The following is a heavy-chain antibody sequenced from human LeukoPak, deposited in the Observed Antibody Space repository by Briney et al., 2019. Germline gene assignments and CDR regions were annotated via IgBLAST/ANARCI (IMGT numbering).Heavy chain of an antibody. J-gene: IGHJ4*02. CDR2: GYYSGST. D-gene: IGHD6-19*01. Sequence: SETLSLTCAVYGGSFSGYYWSWIRQPPGKGLEWIGSGYYSGSTYCDPSLKSRVTISMDTSKNQFSLKLSSVTAADTAVYYCARASKDGYSSGHKWKYWGQGTLVTVSS. CDR1: GGSFSGYY. V-gene: IGHV4-34*01. CDR3: ARASKDGYSSGHKWKY.